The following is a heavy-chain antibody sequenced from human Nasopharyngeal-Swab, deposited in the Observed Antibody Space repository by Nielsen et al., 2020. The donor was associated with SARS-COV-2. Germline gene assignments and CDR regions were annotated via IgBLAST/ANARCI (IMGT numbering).Heavy chain of an antibody. CDR3: ARDWGPGYSNTWHYLDY. CDR1: GFTGRDYK. CDR2: IRGGGAGT. D-gene: IGHD6-13*01. Sequence: GGALRLACEASGFTGRDYKMNRVRQAPGKGQEGGSSIRGGGAGTFYADSVQGRFTISRDNSRNTVHLQMNSLRDEDTAIYYCARDWGPGYSNTWHYLDYWGQGTLVTVSS. J-gene: IGHJ4*02. V-gene: IGHV3-23*01.